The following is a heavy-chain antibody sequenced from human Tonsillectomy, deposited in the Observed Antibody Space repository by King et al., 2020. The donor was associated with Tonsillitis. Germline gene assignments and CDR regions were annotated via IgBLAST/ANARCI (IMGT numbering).Heavy chain of an antibody. J-gene: IGHJ3*02. D-gene: IGHD3-22*01. V-gene: IGHV4-59*08. CDR1: GGSISSYY. CDR2: IYYSGTT. Sequence: VQLQESGPGLVKPSETLSLTCTVSGGSISSYYCSWIRQPPGKGLEWIGYIYYSGTTNYNPSLRSRVTISVDTSKNQFSLKLSSVTAADTAVYYCARHEHDYDSSGYYHESNAFDIWSQGTLVTVSS. CDR3: ARHEHDYDSSGYYHESNAFDI.